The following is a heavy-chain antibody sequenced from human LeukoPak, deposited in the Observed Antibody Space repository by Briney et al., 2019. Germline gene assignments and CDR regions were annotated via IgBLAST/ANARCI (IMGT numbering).Heavy chain of an antibody. Sequence: GGSLRLSCAASGFTFSSYGMHWVRQAPGKGLEWVAVISYDGSNKYYADSVKGRFTISRDNSKNTLFLHMNSLRAEDTAVYSCAKGYYGSGSYGWFDYWGRGTLVTVSS. J-gene: IGHJ4*02. CDR2: ISYDGSNK. CDR3: AKGYYGSGSYGWFDY. V-gene: IGHV3-30*18. CDR1: GFTFSSYG. D-gene: IGHD3-10*01.